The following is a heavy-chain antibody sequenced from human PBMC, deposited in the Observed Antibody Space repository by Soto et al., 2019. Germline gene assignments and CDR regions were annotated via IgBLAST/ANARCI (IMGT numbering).Heavy chain of an antibody. CDR3: ARGGYCSSTSCYAYGGTLFEY. CDR2: IWYDGGNK. CDR1: GFIFSSYG. V-gene: IGHV3-33*01. Sequence: PGGSLRLSCAASGFIFSSYGMHWVRQAPGKGLEWVAVIWYDGGNKYYADSVKGRFTISRDNSKNTVYLQMKSLRAEDTAMYYCARGGYCSSTSCYAYGGTLFEYWGQGTQVTVSS. D-gene: IGHD2-2*01. J-gene: IGHJ4*02.